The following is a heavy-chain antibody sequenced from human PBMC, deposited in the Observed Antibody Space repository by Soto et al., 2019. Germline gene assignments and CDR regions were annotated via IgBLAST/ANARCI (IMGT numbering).Heavy chain of an antibody. D-gene: IGHD2-15*01. CDR3: ARGGIGSCSGASCYYTAFDI. J-gene: IGHJ3*02. V-gene: IGHV3-7*01. CDR2: IKEDGSAK. Sequence: GGSLRLSCAASGFTFSSSWMIWVRQAPGKGLEWVANIKEDGSAKNYVDFVKGRFTISRDNAKNSLFVQMNSLRVEDTAIYYCARGGIGSCSGASCYYTAFDIWGQGTMVTVSS. CDR1: GFTFSSSW.